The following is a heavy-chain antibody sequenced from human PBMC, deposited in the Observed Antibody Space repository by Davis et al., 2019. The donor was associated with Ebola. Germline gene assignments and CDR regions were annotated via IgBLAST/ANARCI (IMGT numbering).Heavy chain of an antibody. J-gene: IGHJ6*02. V-gene: IGHV1-2*04. D-gene: IGHD3-3*01. Sequence: ASVKVSCKASGYTFTSYGISWVRQAPGQGLEWMGWINPNSGGTNYAQKFQGWVTMTRDTSISTAYMELSRLRSDDTAVYYCARGFGFWSGYYSYYGMDVWGQGTTVTVSS. CDR2: INPNSGGT. CDR3: ARGFGFWSGYYSYYGMDV. CDR1: GYTFTSYG.